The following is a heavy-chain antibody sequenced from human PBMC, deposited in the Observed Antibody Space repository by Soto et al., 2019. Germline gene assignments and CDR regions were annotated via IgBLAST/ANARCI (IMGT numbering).Heavy chain of an antibody. J-gene: IGHJ3*02. CDR3: ARDADILTGSDAFDI. D-gene: IGHD3-9*01. CDR2: ISSSSSYT. Sequence: QVQLVESGGGLVKPGGSLRLSCAASGFTFSDYYMSWIRQAPGKGLEWVSYISSSSSYTNYADSVKGRFTISRDNAKNSLYLQMNSLRAEDTAVYSCARDADILTGSDAFDIWGQGTMVTVSS. CDR1: GFTFSDYY. V-gene: IGHV3-11*05.